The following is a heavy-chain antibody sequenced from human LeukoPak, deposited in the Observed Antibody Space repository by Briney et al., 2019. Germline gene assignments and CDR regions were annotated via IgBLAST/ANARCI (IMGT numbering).Heavy chain of an antibody. CDR2: ISSSSAYI. V-gene: IGHV3-21*01. CDR1: GFSFINYA. D-gene: IGHD2-15*01. Sequence: GGSLRLSCAASGFSFINYAMSWVRQAPARGLEWVSSISSSSAYIYYTDSVKGRFTISRDNAKNSLYLQMSSLRDEDTAVYYCARDHGFCSGGSCLWFDPWGQGTLVTVSS. CDR3: ARDHGFCSGGSCLWFDP. J-gene: IGHJ5*02.